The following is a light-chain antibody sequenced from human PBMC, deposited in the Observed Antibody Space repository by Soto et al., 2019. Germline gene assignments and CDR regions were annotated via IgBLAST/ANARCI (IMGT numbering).Light chain of an antibody. CDR1: LTVSTN. CDR2: YAS. J-gene: IGKJ3*01. CDR3: QQYKNWPPGAT. Sequence: DIVMTQSPATLSVSPGERVTLSCRASLTVSTNLAWYQQKPGQAPRLLIYYASTRATGTPARFSGSGSVKEFTLTISSLQPEDVATYYCQQYKNWPPGATFGPGTKVEIK. V-gene: IGKV3-15*01.